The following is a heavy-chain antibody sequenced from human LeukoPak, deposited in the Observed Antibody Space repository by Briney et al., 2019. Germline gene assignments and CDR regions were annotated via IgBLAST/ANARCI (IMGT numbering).Heavy chain of an antibody. CDR3: AKDRSPTGSYYGMDV. J-gene: IGHJ6*02. CDR1: GFTFSSYG. D-gene: IGHD1-1*01. Sequence: PGGSLRLSCAASGFTFSSYGMHWVRQAPGKGLEWVAVISNDGSKKFYIDSVKGRFTVSSDKSTDTLYLQMNSLRPEDTAVYYCAKDRSPTGSYYGMDVWGQGTTVIVSS. V-gene: IGHV3-30*18. CDR2: ISNDGSKK.